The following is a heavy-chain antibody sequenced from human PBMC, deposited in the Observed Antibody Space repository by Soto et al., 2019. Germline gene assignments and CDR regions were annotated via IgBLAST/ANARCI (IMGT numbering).Heavy chain of an antibody. V-gene: IGHV4-59*11. Sequence: ETLSLTCTLSGGAINDHYWSFIRQPPGKGLEWIGYIYYNGNTNYNPSLESRVTISVDRSRNQFSLRPTSLTAADTAVYYCARVRTGYFDYWGRGALVTVSS. CDR1: GGAINDHY. J-gene: IGHJ4*02. CDR3: ARVRTGYFDY. CDR2: IYYNGNT. D-gene: IGHD3-9*01.